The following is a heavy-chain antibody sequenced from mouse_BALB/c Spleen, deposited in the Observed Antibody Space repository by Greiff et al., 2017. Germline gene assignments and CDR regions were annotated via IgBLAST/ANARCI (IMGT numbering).Heavy chain of an antibody. V-gene: IGHV1-7*01. J-gene: IGHJ4*01. D-gene: IGHD2-1*01. CDR1: GYTFTSYW. CDR3: ARGGNYYAMDD. CDR2: INPSTGYT. Sequence: VQLQQSGAELAKPGASVKMSCKASGYTFTSYWMHWVKQRPGQGLEWIGYINPSTGYTEYNQKFKDKATLTADKSSSTAYMQLSSLTSEDSAVYYCARGGNYYAMDDWGQGTSVTVSS.